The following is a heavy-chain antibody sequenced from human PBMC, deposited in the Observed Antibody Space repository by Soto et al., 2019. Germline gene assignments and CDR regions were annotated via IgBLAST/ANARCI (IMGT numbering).Heavy chain of an antibody. J-gene: IGHJ6*02. CDR2: ISGSGGST. CDR1: GFTFSSYA. D-gene: IGHD2-2*01. Sequence: PGGSLRLSCAASGFTFSSYAMSWVRQAPGQGLEWVSAISGSGGSTYYADSVKSRVTISIDTAKNHLSLILSSVTAADTATYYCTRIYCTTTSCFINGMDVWGQGTTVTVSS. CDR3: TRIYCTTTSCFINGMDV. V-gene: IGHV3-23*01.